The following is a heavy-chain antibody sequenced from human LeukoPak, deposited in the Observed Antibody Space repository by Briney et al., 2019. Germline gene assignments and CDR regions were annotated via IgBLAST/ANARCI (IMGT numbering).Heavy chain of an antibody. J-gene: IGHJ4*02. CDR3: ARGTRFETQYYFDY. CDR1: GGSFSGYY. D-gene: IGHD3-10*01. Sequence: SETLSLTCAVYGGSFSGYYWGWIRQPPGKGLEWIGEINHSGSTNYNPSLKSRVTISVDTSKNQFSLKLSSVTAADTAVYYCARGTRFETQYYFDYWGQGTLVTVSS. CDR2: INHSGST. V-gene: IGHV4-34*01.